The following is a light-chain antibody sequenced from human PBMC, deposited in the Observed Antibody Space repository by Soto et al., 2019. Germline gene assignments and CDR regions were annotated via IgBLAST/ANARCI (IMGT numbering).Light chain of an antibody. Sequence: DIQMTQSPSSLSASVGDRVTITCRASQSISRNLNWYQQKPGKAPNRLIFGSSTLQTGVPSRFTGSGSGTGFTLTISSLQPEDFATYYCQHNYDILWTLGHGTNVEIK. J-gene: IGKJ1*01. CDR2: GSS. CDR1: QSISRN. CDR3: QHNYDILWT. V-gene: IGKV1-39*01.